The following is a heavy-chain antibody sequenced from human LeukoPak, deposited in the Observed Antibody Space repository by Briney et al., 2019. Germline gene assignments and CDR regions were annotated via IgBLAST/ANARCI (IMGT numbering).Heavy chain of an antibody. CDR3: ARGSASLMYYSGSYCDY. CDR2: INYDGSSI. Sequence: QTGGSLRLSCAASGFTFSSYWMHWVRQAPGKGLVWVSRINYDGSSIAYADSVNGRFTISRDNAKNMVYLQMNSLRAEDTAVYYCARGSASLMYYSGSYCDYWGQGTLVTVSS. CDR1: GFTFSSYW. V-gene: IGHV3-74*03. D-gene: IGHD1-26*01. J-gene: IGHJ4*02.